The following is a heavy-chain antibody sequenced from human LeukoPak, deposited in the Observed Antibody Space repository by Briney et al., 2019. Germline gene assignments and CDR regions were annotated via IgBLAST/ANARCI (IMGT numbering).Heavy chain of an antibody. CDR2: INHSGST. D-gene: IGHD3-9*01. J-gene: IGHJ4*02. CDR3: ARGGIYFDRRPLGY. CDR1: GGSFSGYY. V-gene: IGHV4-34*01. Sequence: SETLSLTCAVYGGSFSGYYWSWIRQPPGKGLEWIGEINHSGSTNYNPSLKSRVTISVDTSKNQFSLKLSSVTAADTAVYYCARGGIYFDRRPLGYWGQGTLVTVSS.